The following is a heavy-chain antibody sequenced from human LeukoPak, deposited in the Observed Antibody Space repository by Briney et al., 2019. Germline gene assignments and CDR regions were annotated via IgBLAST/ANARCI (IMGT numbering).Heavy chain of an antibody. CDR2: MNPNSGNT. CDR1: GYTFTSYD. J-gene: IGHJ4*02. Sequence: ASVKVSCKASGYTFTSYDINWVRQATGQGLEWMGWMNPNSGNTGYAQKFQGRVTMTRNTSISTAYMELSSLRSEDTAVYYCARALSITMVRGAARRNYYFDYWGQGTLVTVSS. CDR3: ARALSITMVRGAARRNYYFDY. D-gene: IGHD3-10*01. V-gene: IGHV1-8*01.